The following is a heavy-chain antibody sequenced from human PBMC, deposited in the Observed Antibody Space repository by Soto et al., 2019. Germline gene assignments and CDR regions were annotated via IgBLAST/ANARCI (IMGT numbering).Heavy chain of an antibody. Sequence: VSWKDFGGTFTDCCLHWVRQAPGHGLEWMGWINPKNGGTSYARNFQGRITMTSDTSISTAYMQLSRLKSDDTAVYYCATNGDWIGPSGGMDVWG. CDR2: INPKNGGT. J-gene: IGHJ6*02. CDR3: ATNGDWIGPSGGMDV. V-gene: IGHV1-2*02. D-gene: IGHD2-21*02. CDR1: GGTFTDCC.